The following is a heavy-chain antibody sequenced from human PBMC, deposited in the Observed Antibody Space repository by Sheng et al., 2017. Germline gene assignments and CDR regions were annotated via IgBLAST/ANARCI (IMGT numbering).Heavy chain of an antibody. J-gene: IGHJ4*02. Sequence: ESGGGVVQPGRSLRLSCAASGFTFSSYAMHWVRQAPGKGLEWVTVISYDGSNKYYADSVKGRFTISRDNSKNTLYLQMNSLRAEDTAVYYCARVFVPYFWSGYLDYWGQGTLVTVSS. D-gene: IGHD3-3*01. CDR2: ISYDGSNK. V-gene: IGHV3-30*04. CDR3: ARVFVPYFWSGYLDY. CDR1: GFTFSSYA.